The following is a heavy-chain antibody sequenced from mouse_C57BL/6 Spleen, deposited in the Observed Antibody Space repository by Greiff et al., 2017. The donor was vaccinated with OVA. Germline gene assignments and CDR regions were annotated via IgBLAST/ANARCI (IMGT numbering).Heavy chain of an antibody. V-gene: IGHV5-17*01. D-gene: IGHD4-1*01. CDR2: ISRGSSTI. Sequence: EVHLVESGGGLVKPGGSLKLSCAASGFTFSDYGMHWVRQAPEKGLEWVAYISRGSSTIYYADTVKGRFTISRANAKNTLFLQMTSLRSEDTAMYYCARDGTDYWGQGTTLTVSS. J-gene: IGHJ2*01. CDR1: GFTFSDYG. CDR3: ARDGTDY.